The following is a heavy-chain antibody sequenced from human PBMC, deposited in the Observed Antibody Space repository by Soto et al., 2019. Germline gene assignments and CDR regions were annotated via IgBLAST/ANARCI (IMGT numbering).Heavy chain of an antibody. Sequence: GGSLSLSCPASGFIVSNTYVNWVRQAPGKGLEWVSVISNRGDTHYADSVRGRFSLSRDISDNTLHLQMNNLRVEDTAVYYCAREPRYCRGGSCSITGDAYDIWGQGTMVTVSS. J-gene: IGHJ3*02. CDR3: AREPRYCRGGSCSITGDAYDI. CDR2: ISNRGDT. CDR1: GFIVSNTY. V-gene: IGHV3-66*01. D-gene: IGHD2-15*01.